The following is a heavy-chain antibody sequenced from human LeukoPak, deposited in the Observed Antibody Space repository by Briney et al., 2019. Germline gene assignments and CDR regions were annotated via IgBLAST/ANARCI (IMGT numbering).Heavy chain of an antibody. CDR2: IRQDGGEK. J-gene: IGHJ4*02. CDR1: RIRFTTRG. CDR3: ASAYASYDFWSGYETFDF. V-gene: IGHV3-7*01. Sequence: GGSLRLSCAASRIRFTTRGMNWVRQAPGKGLEWVASIRQDGGEKKYVDSVKGRFTISRDLAQNSLFLQMNSLRAEDTAVYYCASAYASYDFWSGYETFDFWGQGTLVTVSS. D-gene: IGHD3-3*01.